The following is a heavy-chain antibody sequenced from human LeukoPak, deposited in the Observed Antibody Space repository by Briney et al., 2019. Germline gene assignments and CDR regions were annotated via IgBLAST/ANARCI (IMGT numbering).Heavy chain of an antibody. Sequence: GGSLRLSCAASGFTFSSYWMHWVRQAPGKGLVWVSRINSDGSSTNYADSVKGRFTISRDNAKNTLYLQMNSLRAEDTAVYYCARSTFYYDSSGYFSAFDIWGQGTMVTVSS. J-gene: IGHJ3*02. D-gene: IGHD3-22*01. CDR3: ARSTFYYDSSGYFSAFDI. CDR1: GFTFSSYW. CDR2: INSDGSST. V-gene: IGHV3-74*01.